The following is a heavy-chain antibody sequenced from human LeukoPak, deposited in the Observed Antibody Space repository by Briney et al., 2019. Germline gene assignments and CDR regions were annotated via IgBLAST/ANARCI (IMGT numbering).Heavy chain of an antibody. V-gene: IGHV1-3*01. D-gene: IGHD3-10*01. CDR2: INAGNGNA. Sequence: ASVKVSCKASGYTFTSYAMHWVRPAPGQRLEWMGWINAGNGNAKYSQKFQGRVTITRDTSASTAYMELSSLRSEDTAVYYCARDSLWFGELCFDYWGQGTLVTVSS. J-gene: IGHJ4*02. CDR3: ARDSLWFGELCFDY. CDR1: GYTFTSYA.